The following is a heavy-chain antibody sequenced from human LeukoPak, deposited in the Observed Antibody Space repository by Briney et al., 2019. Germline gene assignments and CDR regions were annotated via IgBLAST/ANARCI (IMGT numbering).Heavy chain of an antibody. J-gene: IGHJ4*02. CDR2: IRQDGSAK. D-gene: IGHD3-10*01. CDR1: GFTFSSYW. Sequence: QAGGSLRLSCAASGFTFSSYWMTRVRQAPGKGLEWVAHIRQDGSAKSYVDSVKGRFTVARDNAQNSLYLQMNSLRADDTAVYYCARDGYATGSHDYWGQGTLVTVSS. CDR3: ARDGYATGSHDY. V-gene: IGHV3-7*04.